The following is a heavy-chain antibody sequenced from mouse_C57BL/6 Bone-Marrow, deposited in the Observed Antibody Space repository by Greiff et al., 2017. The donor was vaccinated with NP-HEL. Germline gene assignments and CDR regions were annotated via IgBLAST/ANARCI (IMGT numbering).Heavy chain of an antibody. D-gene: IGHD3-1*01. CDR1: GYTFTDYN. Sequence: VQLKQSGPELVKPGASVKMSCKASGYTFTDYNMHWVKQSHGKSLEWIGYINPNNGGTSYNQKFKGKATLTVNKSSSTAYMELRSLTSEDSAVYYCARRGLARYWYFDVWGTGTTVTVSS. J-gene: IGHJ1*03. V-gene: IGHV1-22*01. CDR2: INPNNGGT. CDR3: ARRGLARYWYFDV.